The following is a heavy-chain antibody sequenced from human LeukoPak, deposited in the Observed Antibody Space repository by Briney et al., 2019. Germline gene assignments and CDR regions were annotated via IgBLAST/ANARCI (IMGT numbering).Heavy chain of an antibody. Sequence: GGSLRLSCAASGFTFSSYSMNWVRQAPGKGLEWVSSIRSSSSYIYYADSVKGRFTISRDNAKNSLYLQMNSLRAEDTAVYYCARDPYNGDYTTGGSDYWGQGTLVTVSS. J-gene: IGHJ4*02. CDR3: ARDPYNGDYTTGGSDY. V-gene: IGHV3-21*01. D-gene: IGHD4-17*01. CDR2: IRSSSSYI. CDR1: GFTFSSYS.